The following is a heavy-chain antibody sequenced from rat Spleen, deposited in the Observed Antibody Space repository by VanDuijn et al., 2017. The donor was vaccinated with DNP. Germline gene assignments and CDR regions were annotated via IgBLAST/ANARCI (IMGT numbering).Heavy chain of an antibody. CDR3: ARWVRGLDY. D-gene: IGHD4-3*01. CDR2: INSAGNT. Sequence: EVQLQESGPGLVKPSQSLSLTCSVTGYSITSSYRWSWIRKFPGDKLEWMVYINSAGNTTYNPSLKSRISITRDTSKNQFFLQVDSVTTEDTATYYCARWVRGLDYWGQGAMVTVSS. CDR1: GYSITSSYR. J-gene: IGHJ2*01. V-gene: IGHV3-3*01.